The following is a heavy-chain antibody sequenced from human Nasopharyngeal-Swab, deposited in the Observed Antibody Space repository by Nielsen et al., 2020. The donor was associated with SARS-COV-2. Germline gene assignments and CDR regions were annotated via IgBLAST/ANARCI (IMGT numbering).Heavy chain of an antibody. V-gene: IGHV3-53*01. CDR1: GFTVSSNY. Sequence: GGSLRLSCAASGFTVSSNYMSWVCQAPGKGLEWVSVIYSGGSTYYADSVKGRFTISRDNSKNTLYLQMNSLRAEDTAVYYCATTVTTGTGDYWGQGTLVTVSS. CDR3: ATTVTTGTGDY. D-gene: IGHD4-17*01. CDR2: IYSGGST. J-gene: IGHJ4*02.